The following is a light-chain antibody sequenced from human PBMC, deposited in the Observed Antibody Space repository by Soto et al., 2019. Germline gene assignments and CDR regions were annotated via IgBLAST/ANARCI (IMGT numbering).Light chain of an antibody. CDR1: LTIGDS. CDR2: GAS. CDR3: QQTYNLPRT. J-gene: IGKJ1*01. V-gene: IGKV1-39*01. Sequence: DIQMTQSPSSLSASVGDRVIITCRASLTIGDSLSWFQQKAGKPPTLLIYGASALHSGVPARFSGSGSGTDFTLTISNMQREDFATYYCQQTYNLPRTFGQGTMV.